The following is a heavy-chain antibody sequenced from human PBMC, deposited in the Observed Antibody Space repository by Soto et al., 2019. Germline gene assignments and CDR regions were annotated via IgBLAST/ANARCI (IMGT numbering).Heavy chain of an antibody. CDR1: GFTFSNYA. CDR2: ISGTGGST. V-gene: IGHV3-23*01. Sequence: EVQLLESGGDLVQPGGSLRLSCAASGFTFSNYAMSWVRQAPGKGLEWVSAISGTGGSTYYADSVKGRFTISRDTAENTRNLQMHSLRAEDTAVYYCAKDRDIVLVPAALSCDYWGQGTLVTVSS. J-gene: IGHJ4*02. D-gene: IGHD2-2*01. CDR3: AKDRDIVLVPAALSCDY.